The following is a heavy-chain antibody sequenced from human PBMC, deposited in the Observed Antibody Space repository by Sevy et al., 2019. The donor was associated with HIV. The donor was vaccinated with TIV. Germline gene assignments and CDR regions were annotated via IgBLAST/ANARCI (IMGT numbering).Heavy chain of an antibody. J-gene: IGHJ4*02. D-gene: IGHD6-13*01. CDR1: VFTFKTYN. Sequence: GGSLRLSCVASVFTFKTYNMNWVRQAPGKGLEWVSYITSSSSIIYYADSVRDRFTISRDNAKNSLYLQMNSLRPEDTAVYFCARDGLPAPAKFDYWGQGTQVTVSS. CDR2: ITSSSSII. V-gene: IGHV3-48*01. CDR3: ARDGLPAPAKFDY.